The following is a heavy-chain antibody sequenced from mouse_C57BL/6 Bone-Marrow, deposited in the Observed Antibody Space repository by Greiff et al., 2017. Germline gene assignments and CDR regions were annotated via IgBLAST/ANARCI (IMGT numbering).Heavy chain of an antibody. CDR3: ASECRVYYGCGGAMDD. CDR1: GYTFTSYW. CDR2: INPSNGGT. V-gene: IGHV1-53*01. D-gene: IGHD2-2*01. J-gene: IGHJ4*01. Sequence: VQLQQPGTELVKPGASVKLSCKASGYTFTSYWMHWVKQRPGQGLEWIGNINPSNGGTNYNEKFKSKATLTVDKSSSTAYMQLSSLTSEDSAVYYFASECRVYYGCGGAMDDWGQGTSVTGSS.